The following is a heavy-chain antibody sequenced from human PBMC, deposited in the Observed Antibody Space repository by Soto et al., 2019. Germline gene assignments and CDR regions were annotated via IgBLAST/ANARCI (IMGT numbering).Heavy chain of an antibody. D-gene: IGHD2-8*02. J-gene: IGHJ4*02. CDR2: INHSGST. Sequence: PSETLSRTYADYGGSFSGYYWTVICQPPGTGLEWIGEINHSGSTNYNPSLKSRVTISVDTSKNQFSLKLTSVTAADTAVYYCARDKITGLFDYWGQGTLVTVSS. V-gene: IGHV4-34*01. CDR1: GGSFSGYY. CDR3: ARDKITGLFDY.